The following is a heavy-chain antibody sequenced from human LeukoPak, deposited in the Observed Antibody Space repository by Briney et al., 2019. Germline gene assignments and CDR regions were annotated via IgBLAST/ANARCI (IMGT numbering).Heavy chain of an antibody. Sequence: PGGSLRLSCAASGFTFSSYGMHWVRQAPGKGLEWVSYISSSSSTIYYADSVKGRFTISRDNAKNSLYLQMNSLRAEDTAVYYCARDQLTWTSYYFDYWGQGTLVTVSS. V-gene: IGHV3-48*01. J-gene: IGHJ4*02. D-gene: IGHD1-1*01. CDR1: GFTFSSYG. CDR3: ARDQLTWTSYYFDY. CDR2: ISSSSSTI.